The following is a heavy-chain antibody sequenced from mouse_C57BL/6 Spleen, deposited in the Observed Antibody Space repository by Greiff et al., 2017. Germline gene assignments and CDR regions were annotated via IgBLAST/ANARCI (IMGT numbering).Heavy chain of an antibody. D-gene: IGHD2-5*01. CDR1: GYTFTSYW. CDR2: IHPNSGST. J-gene: IGHJ3*01. CDR3: ARFYYSNYGFAY. Sequence: QVHVKQPGAELVKPGASVKLSCKASGYTFTSYWMHWVKQRPGQGLEWIGMIHPNSGSTNYNEKFKSKATLTVDKSSSTAYMQLSSLTSEDSAVYYCARFYYSNYGFAYWGQGTLVTVSA. V-gene: IGHV1-64*01.